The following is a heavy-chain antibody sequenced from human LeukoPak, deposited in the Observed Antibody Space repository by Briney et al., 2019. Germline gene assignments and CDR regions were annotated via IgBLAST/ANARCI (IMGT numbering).Heavy chain of an antibody. V-gene: IGHV5-51*01. CDR3: ARPMAVAAHDAFDI. Sequence: GESLKISCKGSGYSFPTYWIAWVRQMPGKGLEWMGIIYPGDSDTRYSPSFRGQVTISADQSISTAYLQWSSLQASDTVMYYCARPMAVAAHDAFDIWGQGTVVTVSS. CDR1: GYSFPTYW. J-gene: IGHJ3*02. D-gene: IGHD3-22*01. CDR2: IYPGDSDT.